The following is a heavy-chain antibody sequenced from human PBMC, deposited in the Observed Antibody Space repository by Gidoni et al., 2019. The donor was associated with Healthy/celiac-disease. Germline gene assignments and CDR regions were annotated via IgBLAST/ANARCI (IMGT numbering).Heavy chain of an antibody. J-gene: IGHJ5*02. CDR3: AREAAVAENWFDP. CDR2: IYYSGST. CDR1: GGSISSTY. D-gene: IGHD6-19*01. V-gene: IGHV4-59*01. Sequence: VQLQESGPGLVKPSETLSLTCTVSGGSISSTYWRWIRPPPGKGLEWIGYIYYSGSTNYNPSLKSRVTISVDTSKNQFSLKLSSVTAADTAVYYCAREAAVAENWFDPWGQGTLVTVSS.